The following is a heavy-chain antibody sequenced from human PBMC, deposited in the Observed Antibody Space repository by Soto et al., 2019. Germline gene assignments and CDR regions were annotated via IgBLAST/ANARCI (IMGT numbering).Heavy chain of an antibody. CDR1: GFTFRNYA. CDR3: AKKFYFGSGTYLYYFDY. J-gene: IGHJ4*02. Sequence: GGSLRLSCAASGFTFRNYAMSWVRQAPGMGLEWVSTITGSGDNTFYADSVKGRFTISRDNSKNTLYVQMNSLRAEDTAIYYCAKKFYFGSGTYLYYFDYWGQGTLVTVSS. V-gene: IGHV3-23*01. CDR2: ITGSGDNT. D-gene: IGHD3-10*01.